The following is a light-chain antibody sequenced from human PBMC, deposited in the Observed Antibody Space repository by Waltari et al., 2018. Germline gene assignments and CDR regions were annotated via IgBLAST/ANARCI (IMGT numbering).Light chain of an antibody. V-gene: IGKV1-39*01. Sequence: DIQMTQSPSSLSASVGDRVTITCRASPSISSYLNWYQQKPGKAPKLLIYAASSLQSGVPSRFSGSGSGTDFTLTISSLQPEDFATYYCQQSYSTFITFGPGTKVDIK. CDR2: AAS. CDR3: QQSYSTFIT. CDR1: PSISSY. J-gene: IGKJ3*01.